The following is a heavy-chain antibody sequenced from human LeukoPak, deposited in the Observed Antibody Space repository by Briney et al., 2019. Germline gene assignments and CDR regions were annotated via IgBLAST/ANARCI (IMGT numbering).Heavy chain of an antibody. V-gene: IGHV4-59*01. CDR2: VFYSGPT. CDR1: GDSIDSYY. Sequence: PLEALSLTCTVSGDSIDSYYWSWIRQPPGEGLQWIGYVFYSGPTNYDASLKSRVAISVDRSKNQFSLKLSSVSAADTAVYYCAGRSARYFDSWGQGTPVTVSS. D-gene: IGHD1-26*01. CDR3: AGRSARYFDS. J-gene: IGHJ4*02.